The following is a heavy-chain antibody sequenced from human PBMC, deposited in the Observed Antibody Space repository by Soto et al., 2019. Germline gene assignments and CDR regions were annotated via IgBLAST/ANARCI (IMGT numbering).Heavy chain of an antibody. Sequence: GSLRLSCAASGFTFTNYWMHWVRQAPGKGLVWVSHINSDGSSTSYADSVKGRFTISRDNAKNTLYLQMNSLRAEDTAVYYCARDSNIGFDPWGQGTPVTVSS. D-gene: IGHD5-12*01. CDR2: INSDGSST. V-gene: IGHV3-74*01. CDR1: GFTFTNYW. J-gene: IGHJ5*02. CDR3: ARDSNIGFDP.